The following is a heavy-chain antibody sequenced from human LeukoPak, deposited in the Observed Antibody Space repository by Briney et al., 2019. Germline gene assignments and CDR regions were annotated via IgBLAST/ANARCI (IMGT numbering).Heavy chain of an antibody. V-gene: IGHV3-48*01. J-gene: IGHJ4*02. CDR1: AFTFSDYS. CDR2: ISGRSSTI. D-gene: IGHD1-26*01. CDR3: ARDRIKSGSYYFDY. Sequence: GGSLRLSCAASAFTFSDYSMNWVRQAPGKGLEWVSYISGRSSTIYYADSVKGRFTISRDNAKNSMYLQMNSLRAEDTAVYYRARDRIKSGSYYFDYWGQGTLVTVSS.